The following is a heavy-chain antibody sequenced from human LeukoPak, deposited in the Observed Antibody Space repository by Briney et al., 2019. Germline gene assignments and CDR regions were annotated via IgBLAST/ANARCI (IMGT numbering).Heavy chain of an antibody. V-gene: IGHV3-48*01. J-gene: IGHJ4*02. CDR1: AFTFSDYS. CDR2: ISGRSSTI. D-gene: IGHD1-26*01. CDR3: ARDRIKSGSYYFDY. Sequence: GGSLRLSCAASAFTFSDYSMNWVRQAPGKGLEWVSYISGRSSTIYYADSVKGRFTISRDNAKNSMYLQMNSLRAEDTAVYYRARDRIKSGSYYFDYWGQGTLVTVSS.